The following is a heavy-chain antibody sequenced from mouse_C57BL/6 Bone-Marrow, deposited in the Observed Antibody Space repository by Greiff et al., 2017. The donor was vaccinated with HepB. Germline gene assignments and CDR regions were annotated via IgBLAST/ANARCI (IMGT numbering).Heavy chain of an antibody. D-gene: IGHD2-3*01. J-gene: IGHJ3*01. CDR2: IYPRDGST. CDR1: GYTFTSYD. V-gene: IGHV1-85*01. CDR3: ARSGGWLPPWFAY. Sequence: VKLAESGPELVKPGASVKLSCKASGYTFTSYDINWVKQRPGQGLEWIGWIYPRDGSTKYNEKFKGKATLTVDTSSSTAYMELHSLTSEDSAVYFCARSGGWLPPWFAYWGQGTLVTVSA.